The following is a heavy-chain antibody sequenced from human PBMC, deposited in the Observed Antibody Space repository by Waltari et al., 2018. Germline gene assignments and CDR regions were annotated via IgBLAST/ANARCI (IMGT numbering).Heavy chain of an antibody. CDR2: IDLTGST. CDR3: ARHPHDCPGGVCNLFWFDS. Sequence: QVQLQESGPGLVKPSETLSHTCPVSGYSITSGYFCGWIRQPPGKGLEWIGSIDLTGSTYYNPSLKSRVTISVDTSRNQFSLKLRSVTVADTAVYYCARHPHDCPGGVCNLFWFDSWGQGTLVTVSS. D-gene: IGHD2-8*02. J-gene: IGHJ5*01. CDR1: GYSITSGYF. V-gene: IGHV4-38-2*01.